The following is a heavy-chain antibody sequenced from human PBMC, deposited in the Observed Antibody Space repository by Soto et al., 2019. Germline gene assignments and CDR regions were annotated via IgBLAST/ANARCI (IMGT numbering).Heavy chain of an antibody. CDR3: ASSIAATTYYYYGMDV. Sequence: ASVKVSCKASGYTFTGYYMHWVRQAPGQGLEWMGWINPNSGGTNYAQKFQGRVTMTRDTSISTAYMELSRLRSDDTAVYYCASSIAATTYYYYGMDVWGQGTTVTVSS. CDR2: INPNSGGT. J-gene: IGHJ6*02. V-gene: IGHV1-2*02. CDR1: GYTFTGYY. D-gene: IGHD6-13*01.